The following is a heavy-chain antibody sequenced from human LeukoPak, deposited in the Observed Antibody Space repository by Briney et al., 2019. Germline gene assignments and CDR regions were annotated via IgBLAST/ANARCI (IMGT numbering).Heavy chain of an antibody. CDR2: INHSGST. V-gene: IGHV4-34*01. Sequence: SETLSLTFTVYGGSFSGYYWSWIRQPPGKGLEWIGEINHSGSTNYNPSLKSRVTISVDTSKNQFSQKLSSVTAADTAVYYCASVLRYFDWVPRVWGQGTLVTVSS. CDR1: GGSFSGYY. J-gene: IGHJ4*02. CDR3: ASVLRYFDWVPRV. D-gene: IGHD3-9*01.